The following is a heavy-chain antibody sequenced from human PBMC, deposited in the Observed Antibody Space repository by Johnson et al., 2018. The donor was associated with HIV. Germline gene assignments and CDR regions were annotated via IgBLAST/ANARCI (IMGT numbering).Heavy chain of an antibody. CDR2: ISYDGSNK. Sequence: QVQLVESGGGVVQPGRSLRLSCAASGFTFSSYGMHWVRQAPGKGLEWVAFISYDGSNKYYADSVTGRFTISRDNSRNTLYLQMNSLRAEDTTVYFCAIMSAPEDADAFDFWGQGTMVTVSS. CDR1: GFTFSSYG. D-gene: IGHD1-14*01. CDR3: AIMSAPEDADAFDF. V-gene: IGHV3-30*19. J-gene: IGHJ3*01.